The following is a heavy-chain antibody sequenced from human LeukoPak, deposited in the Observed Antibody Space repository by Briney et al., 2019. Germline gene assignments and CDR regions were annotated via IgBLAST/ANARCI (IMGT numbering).Heavy chain of an antibody. D-gene: IGHD4-23*01. J-gene: IGHJ4*02. V-gene: IGHV3-74*01. CDR3: ARGRPHGNDY. CDR2: IASDGSST. Sequence: RSGGSLRLSCAASGFTFSSYWMNWVRQAPGKGVVWVSRIASDGSSTTYADSVKGRFSISRDNAKNTLYLQMNSLRVEDTAVYYCARGRPHGNDYWGQGTLVTVSS. CDR1: GFTFSSYW.